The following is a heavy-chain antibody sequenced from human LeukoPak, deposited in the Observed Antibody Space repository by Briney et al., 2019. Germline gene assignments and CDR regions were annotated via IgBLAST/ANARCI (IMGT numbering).Heavy chain of an antibody. D-gene: IGHD3-22*01. V-gene: IGHV3-21*01. CDR3: AREIRYYDSSGLTSFDY. CDR2: ISSSSSYI. J-gene: IGHJ4*02. Sequence: GGSLRLSCAASGFTFSSYSMNWVRQAPGKGLEWVSSISSSSSYIYYADSVKGRFTISRDNAKNSLYLQMNSLRAEDTAVHYCAREIRYYDSSGLTSFDYWGQGTLVTVSS. CDR1: GFTFSSYS.